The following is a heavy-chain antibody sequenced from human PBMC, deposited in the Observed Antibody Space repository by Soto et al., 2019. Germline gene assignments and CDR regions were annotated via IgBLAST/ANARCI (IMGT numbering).Heavy chain of an antibody. CDR2: IYYSGST. J-gene: IGHJ6*02. CDR3: GRVGGGVQAGYSYYGIAV. D-gene: IGHD1-1*01. CDR1: GGSISSYY. V-gene: IGHV4-59*01. Sequence: SETLSLTCTVSGGSISSYYWSWVRQPPGKGLEWIAYIYYSGSTNYNPSLKSRVTISVDTSKNQFSLKLSSVTAADTAVYYCGRVGGGVQAGYSYYGIAVRGQRTRPPSP.